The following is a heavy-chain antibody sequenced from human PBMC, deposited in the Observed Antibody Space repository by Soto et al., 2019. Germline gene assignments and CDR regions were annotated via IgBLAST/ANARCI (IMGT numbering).Heavy chain of an antibody. CDR3: AKGRTADAPYNWFDP. J-gene: IGHJ5*02. D-gene: IGHD2-2*01. V-gene: IGHV4-34*01. Sequence: SETLSLTCAVYGGSFSGYYWSWIRQPPGKGLEWIGEINHSGSTNYNPSLKSRVTISVDTSKNQFSLKLSSVNAADRAVYYCAKGRTADAPYNWFDPWGQGTLVTVSS. CDR1: GGSFSGYY. CDR2: INHSGST.